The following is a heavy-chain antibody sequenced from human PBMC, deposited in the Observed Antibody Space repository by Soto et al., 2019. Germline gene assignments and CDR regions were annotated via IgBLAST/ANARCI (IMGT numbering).Heavy chain of an antibody. CDR3: ARLYYYDSSGYYYDFDY. V-gene: IGHV4-59*01. D-gene: IGHD3-22*01. J-gene: IGHJ4*02. CDR2: IYYSGST. Sequence: SETLSLTCTVSGGSISSYYWSWIRQPPGKGLEWIGYIYYSGSTNYNPSLKSRVTISVDTSKNQFSLKLSSVTAADTAVYYCARLYYYDSSGYYYDFDYWGQGTLVTVSS. CDR1: GGSISSYY.